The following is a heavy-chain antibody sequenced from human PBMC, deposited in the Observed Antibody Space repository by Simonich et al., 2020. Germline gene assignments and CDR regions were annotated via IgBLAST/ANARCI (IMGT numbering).Heavy chain of an antibody. V-gene: IGHV3-30*07. J-gene: IGHJ3*02. CDR2: IAYDGSNK. CDR3: ATDQTGDHRAFDI. CDR1: GFTFSSYA. D-gene: IGHD7-27*01. Sequence: QVQLVESGGGVVQPGRSLRLSCAASGFTFSSYAMHWVRQAPGKGLERVAVIAYDGSNKYYADSVKGRFTISRDNSKNTLYLQMNSLRAEDTAVYYCATDQTGDHRAFDIWGQGTMVTVSS.